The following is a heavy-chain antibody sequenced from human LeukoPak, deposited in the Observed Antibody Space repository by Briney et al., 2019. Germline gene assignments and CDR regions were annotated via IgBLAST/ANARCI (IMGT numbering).Heavy chain of an antibody. Sequence: SETLSLTCTVSGYSISSGYYWGWIRQPPGKGLEWIGSIYHSGSTYYNPSLKSRVTISVDTSKNQFSLKLSSVTAADTAVYYCARDVLPRITMVRGVIITAFDIWGQGTMVTVSS. CDR1: GYSISSGYY. V-gene: IGHV4-38-2*02. CDR3: ARDVLPRITMVRGVIITAFDI. D-gene: IGHD3-10*01. CDR2: IYHSGST. J-gene: IGHJ3*02.